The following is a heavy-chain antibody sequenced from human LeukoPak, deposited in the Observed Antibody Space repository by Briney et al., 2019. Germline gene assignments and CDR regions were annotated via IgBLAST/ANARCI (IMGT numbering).Heavy chain of an antibody. D-gene: IGHD3-10*01. CDR2: IYHSGST. J-gene: IGHJ4*02. CDR3: AREKNSGGLFDY. Sequence: TLSLTCAVSGGSISSGGYSWSWIRQPPGKGLEWIGYIYHSGSTYYNPSLKSRVTISVDRSKNQFSLKLSSVTAADTAVYYCAREKNSGGLFDYWGQGTLVTVSS. CDR1: GGSISSGGYS. V-gene: IGHV4-30-2*01.